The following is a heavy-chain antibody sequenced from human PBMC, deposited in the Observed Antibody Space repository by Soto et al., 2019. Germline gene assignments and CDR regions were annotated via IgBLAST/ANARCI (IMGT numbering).Heavy chain of an antibody. CDR1: GVSINSDNYY. D-gene: IGHD3-9*01. Sequence: QLQLQESGPGLVKPSETLSLTCSVSGVSINSDNYYWGWIRQPPGKGLEWIGSIYYRGNTYYNPSLKTRVTISLDKSKSQFSLKLNSVTAADSAVYFCARLEGLATISYYFDYWGQGTLVTVSS. J-gene: IGHJ4*02. CDR2: IYYRGNT. V-gene: IGHV4-39*01. CDR3: ARLEGLATISYYFDY.